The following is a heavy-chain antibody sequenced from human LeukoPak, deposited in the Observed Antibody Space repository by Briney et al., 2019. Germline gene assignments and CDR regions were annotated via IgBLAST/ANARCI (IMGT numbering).Heavy chain of an antibody. CDR3: ARVGDGYFDWLSYPDY. V-gene: IGHV3-48*03. D-gene: IGHD3-9*01. Sequence: PGGSLRLSCAASGFTFSSYEMNWARQAPGKGLEWVSYISSSGSTIYYADSVKGRFTISRDNAKNSLYLQMNSLRAEDTAVYYCARVGDGYFDWLSYPDYWGQGTLVTVSS. J-gene: IGHJ4*02. CDR2: ISSSGSTI. CDR1: GFTFSSYE.